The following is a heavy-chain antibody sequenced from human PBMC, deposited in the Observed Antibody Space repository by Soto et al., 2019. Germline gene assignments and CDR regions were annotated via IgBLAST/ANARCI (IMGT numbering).Heavy chain of an antibody. V-gene: IGHV4-39*01. CDR2: IYYSGST. J-gene: IGHJ6*02. Sequence: AERLSLTFTFSVGSIWSSSYYWGWLRQPPGKGLEWIGSIYYSGSTYYNPSLKSRVTISVDTSKNQFSLKLSSVTAADTAVYYCARGPRKGVVIMDYYYGMDVWGQGTTVTVSS. CDR1: VGSIWSSSYY. CDR3: ARGPRKGVVIMDYYYGMDV. D-gene: IGHD3-3*01.